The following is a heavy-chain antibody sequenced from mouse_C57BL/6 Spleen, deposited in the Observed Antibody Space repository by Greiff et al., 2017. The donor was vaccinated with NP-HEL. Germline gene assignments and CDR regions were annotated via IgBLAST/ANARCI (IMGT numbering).Heavy chain of an antibody. CDR3: ARRRDTVVAPYAMDY. V-gene: IGHV1-69*01. CDR1: GYTFTSYW. CDR2: IDPSDSYT. D-gene: IGHD1-1*01. Sequence: VQLQQPGAELVMPGASVKLSCKASGYTFTSYWMHWVKQRPGQGLEWIGEIDPSDSYTNYNQKFKGKSTLTVDKSSSTAYMQLSSLTSEDSAVYYCARRRDTVVAPYAMDYWGQGTSVTVSS. J-gene: IGHJ4*01.